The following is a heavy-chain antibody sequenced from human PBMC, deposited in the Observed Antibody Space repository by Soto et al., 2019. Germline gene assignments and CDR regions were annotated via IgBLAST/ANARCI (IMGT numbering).Heavy chain of an antibody. CDR1: GGAFSDYA. V-gene: IGHV1-69*12. CDR3: ASWLKGPNIGNYYYGMDV. Sequence: QVQLVQSGAEVKKPGSSVKVSCKASGGAFSDYAFSWVRQAPGQGLEWLGGIMPIFRAPDYAKKFHGRVTINAEEFTRRAYMEMNSLRSEDTAVYYCASWLKGPNIGNYYYGMDVWGQGTTVTVS. J-gene: IGHJ6*02. D-gene: IGHD2-8*01. CDR2: IMPIFRAP.